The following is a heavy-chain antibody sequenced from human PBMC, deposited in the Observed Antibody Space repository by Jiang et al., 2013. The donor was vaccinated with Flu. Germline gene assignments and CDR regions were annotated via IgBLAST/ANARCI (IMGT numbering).Heavy chain of an antibody. CDR3: ARGEHDSVDF. J-gene: IGHJ4*02. V-gene: IGHV4-30-2*01. CDR2: SFRSGGA. D-gene: IGHD2-15*01. CDR1: GDSISSGDYS. Sequence: GSGLVKPSQTLSLTCDVSGDSISSGDYSWSWIRQPPGKGLEWDWGTSFRSGGAYYNPSLNSRVTISLDLSKNQFSLKVNSVTAADTAVYYCARGEHDSVDFWGQGTLV.